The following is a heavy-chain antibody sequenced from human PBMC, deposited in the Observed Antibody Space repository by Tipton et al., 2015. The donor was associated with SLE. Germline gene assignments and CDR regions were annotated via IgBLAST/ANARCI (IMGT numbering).Heavy chain of an antibody. CDR1: GFTFSSYA. J-gene: IGHJ4*02. Sequence: SLRLSCAAPGFTFSSYAMSWVRQAPGKGLEWVSAISGSGGSTYYADSVKGRFTISRDNSKNTLYLQMNSLRAEDTAVYYCASAAGTLFRFDYWGQGTLVTVSS. V-gene: IGHV3-23*01. D-gene: IGHD6-13*01. CDR2: ISGSGGST. CDR3: ASAAGTLFRFDY.